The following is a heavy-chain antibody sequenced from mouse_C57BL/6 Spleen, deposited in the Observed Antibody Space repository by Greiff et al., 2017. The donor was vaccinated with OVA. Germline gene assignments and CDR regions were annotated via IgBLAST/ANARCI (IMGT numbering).Heavy chain of an antibody. CDR3: AREGGAAPGMFAY. CDR2: ISYDGSN. J-gene: IGHJ3*01. Sequence: ESGPGLVKPSQSLSLTCSVTGYSITSGYFWNWIRQFPGNNLAWMGYISYDGSNNYNPSLKNRISITRDTSKNQLFLKLNSVTTEDTATYYCAREGGAAPGMFAYWGQGTLVTVSA. D-gene: IGHD4-1*01. CDR1: GYSITSGYF. V-gene: IGHV3-6*01.